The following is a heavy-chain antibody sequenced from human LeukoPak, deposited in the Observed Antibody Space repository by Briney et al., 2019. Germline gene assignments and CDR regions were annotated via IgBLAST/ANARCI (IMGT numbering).Heavy chain of an antibody. CDR1: GFTFSSYT. Sequence: PGGSLRLSCAASGFTFSSYTMSWVRQASGKGLEWVSAISGSGGSTYYADSVKGRFTISRDNSKNTLYLQMNSLRAEDTAVYYCAKSITMIVVVTLYDYWGQGTLVTVSS. V-gene: IGHV3-23*01. J-gene: IGHJ4*02. CDR2: ISGSGGST. D-gene: IGHD3-22*01. CDR3: AKSITMIVVVTLYDY.